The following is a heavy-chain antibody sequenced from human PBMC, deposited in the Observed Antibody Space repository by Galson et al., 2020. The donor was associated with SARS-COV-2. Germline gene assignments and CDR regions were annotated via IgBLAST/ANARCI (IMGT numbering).Heavy chain of an antibody. Sequence: SVNVSCKASGFTFTSSAVQWVRQARGQRLEWIGWIVFGSGNTNYAQKFQERVTITRDMSTSTAYMELSSLRSEDTAVYYCAAQYCGGDCFGGFDIWGQGTMVTVSS. CDR3: AAQYCGGDCFGGFDI. CDR2: IVFGSGNT. J-gene: IGHJ3*02. V-gene: IGHV1-58*01. CDR1: GFTFTSSA. D-gene: IGHD2-21*02.